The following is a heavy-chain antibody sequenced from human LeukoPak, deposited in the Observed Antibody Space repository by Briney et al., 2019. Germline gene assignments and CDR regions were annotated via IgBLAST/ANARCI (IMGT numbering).Heavy chain of an antibody. Sequence: PGGSLRLSWEASGFTLSRYWMHWVRQAPGKGLEWVANIKEDGSEKDYVDSVKGRFTISRDNAKNLLYLQMSSLRAEDTAVYYCAREFSSSSGMDVWGQGTTVTVSS. CDR2: IKEDGSEK. CDR1: GFTLSRYW. J-gene: IGHJ6*02. D-gene: IGHD6-6*01. CDR3: AREFSSSSGMDV. V-gene: IGHV3-7*01.